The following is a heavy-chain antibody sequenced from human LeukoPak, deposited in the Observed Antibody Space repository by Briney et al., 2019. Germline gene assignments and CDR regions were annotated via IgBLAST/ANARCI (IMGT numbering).Heavy chain of an antibody. J-gene: IGHJ4*02. D-gene: IGHD2-2*01. CDR1: GFTFSSYA. CDR3: AKGPIVVVPAASL. CDR2: ISGSGGST. Sequence: PGGSLRLSCAASGFTFSSYAMTWVRQAPGKGPEWVSAISGSGGSTYYADSVKGRFTISRDNSKNTLYLQMNSLRAEDTAVYYCAKGPIVVVPAASLWGQGTLVTVSS. V-gene: IGHV3-23*01.